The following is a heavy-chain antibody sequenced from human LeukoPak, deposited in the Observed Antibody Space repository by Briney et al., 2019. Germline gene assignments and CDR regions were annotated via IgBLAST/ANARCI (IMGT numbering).Heavy chain of an antibody. CDR1: GYTFTGYY. D-gene: IGHD3/OR15-3a*01. V-gene: IGHV1-2*02. Sequence: GASVKVSCKASGYTFTGYYMHWVRQAPGQGLEWMGWINPNSGGTNYAQKFQGRVTMTRDTSISTAYMELSRLRSDDTAVYYCVIMETEPSGLVIKLPWYYFDYWGQGTLVTVSS. J-gene: IGHJ4*02. CDR3: VIMETEPSGLVIKLPWYYFDY. CDR2: INPNSGGT.